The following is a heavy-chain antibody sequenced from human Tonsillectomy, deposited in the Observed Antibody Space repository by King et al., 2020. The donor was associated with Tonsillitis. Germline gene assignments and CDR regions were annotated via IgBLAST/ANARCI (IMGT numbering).Heavy chain of an antibody. CDR2: ISGDGGST. CDR1: GFTFDDYA. CDR3: AKGSPWIQLHYYFDY. Sequence: VQLVESGGGVVQPGGSLRLSCAASGFTFDDYAMHWVRQAPGKGLEWVSLISGDGGSTYYADSVKGRFTISRDNSKNSLYLQMNSLRTEDTALYYCAKGSPWIQLHYYFDYWGQGTLVTVSS. J-gene: IGHJ4*02. V-gene: IGHV3-43*02. D-gene: IGHD5-18*01.